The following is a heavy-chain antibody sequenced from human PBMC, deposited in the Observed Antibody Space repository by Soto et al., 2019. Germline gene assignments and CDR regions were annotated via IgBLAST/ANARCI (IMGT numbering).Heavy chain of an antibody. V-gene: IGHV1-69*12. CDR2: IIPIFGTA. D-gene: IGHD1-1*01. J-gene: IGHJ2*01. CDR3: ARGRLRLLQLWYVAL. CDR1: GGTFSSYT. Sequence: QVQLVQSGAGVKKPGSSVTVSCKASGGTFSSYTISWVRQAPGQGLEWMGGIIPIFGTANYAQKFQGRVTMTADESTSTAYMELSSLRSEDTAVYYCARGRLRLLQLWYVALWGRGTLVTVSS.